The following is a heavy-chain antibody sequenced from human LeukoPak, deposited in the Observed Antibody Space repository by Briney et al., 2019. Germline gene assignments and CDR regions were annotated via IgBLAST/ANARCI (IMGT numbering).Heavy chain of an antibody. J-gene: IGHJ4*02. D-gene: IGHD1-26*01. CDR2: IIPILGIA. CDR3: ARDVVSVGDY. CDR1: GYTFRSHG. Sequence: ASVKVSCKASGYTFRSHGISWVRQAPGQGLEWMGRIIPILGIANYAQKFKGRVTITADKSTSTAYMELSSLRSEDTAVYYCARDVVSVGDYWGQGTLVTVSS. V-gene: IGHV1-69*04.